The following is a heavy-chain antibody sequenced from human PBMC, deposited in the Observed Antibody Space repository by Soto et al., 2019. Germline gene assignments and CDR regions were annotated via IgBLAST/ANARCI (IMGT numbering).Heavy chain of an antibody. CDR2: IYSGGST. CDR3: ARDRDSSGPYYYYGMDV. CDR1: GFTVSSNY. J-gene: IGHJ6*02. V-gene: IGHV3-66*01. D-gene: IGHD3-22*01. Sequence: GGSLRLSCAASGFTVSSNYMSWVHQAPGKGLEWVSVIYSGGSTYYADSVKGRFTISRDNSKNTLYLQMNSLRAEDTAVYYCARDRDSSGPYYYYGMDVWGQGTTVTVSS.